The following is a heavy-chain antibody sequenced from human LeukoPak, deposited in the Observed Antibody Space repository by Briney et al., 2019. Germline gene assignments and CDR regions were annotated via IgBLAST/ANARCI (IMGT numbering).Heavy chain of an antibody. D-gene: IGHD3-10*01. V-gene: IGHV1-2*02. J-gene: IGHJ6*01. Sequence: ASVKVSCKASGYTFTSYYMHWVRQAPGQGLEWMGWINPNSGGTNYAQKFQGRVTMTRDTSISTAYMELSRLRSDDTAVYYCARVGGSGSGYYGMDGWGQGTTGTVSA. CDR3: ARVGGSGSGYYGMDG. CDR2: INPNSGGT. CDR1: GYTFTSYY.